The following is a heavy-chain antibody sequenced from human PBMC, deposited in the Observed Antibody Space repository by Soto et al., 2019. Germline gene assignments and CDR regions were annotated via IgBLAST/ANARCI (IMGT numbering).Heavy chain of an antibody. CDR2: INPNSGGT. J-gene: IGHJ6*02. D-gene: IGHD3-9*01. CDR1: GYTFTGYY. CDR3: ASYCDILTGAYYYYGIDV. V-gene: IGHV1-2*02. Sequence: ASVKVSCKASGYTFTGYYMHWVRQAPGQGLEWMGWINPNSGGTNYAQKFQGRVTMTRDTSISTAYMELSRLRSDDTAVYYCASYCDILTGAYYYYGIDVWGQGTTVTVSS.